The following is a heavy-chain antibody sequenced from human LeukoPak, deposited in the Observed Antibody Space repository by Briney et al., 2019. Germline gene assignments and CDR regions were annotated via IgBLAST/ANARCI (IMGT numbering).Heavy chain of an antibody. CDR2: IYHSGST. V-gene: IGHV4-38-2*02. CDR1: GYSISSGYY. CDR3: ARDGATYYDFWSGSILSL. D-gene: IGHD3-3*01. J-gene: IGHJ4*02. Sequence: PSETLSLTCAVSGYSISSGYYWGWIRQPPGKGLEWIGSIYHSGSTYYNPSLKSRVTISVDTSKNQFSLKLSSVTAADTAVYYCARDGATYYDFWSGSILSLWGQGTLVTVSS.